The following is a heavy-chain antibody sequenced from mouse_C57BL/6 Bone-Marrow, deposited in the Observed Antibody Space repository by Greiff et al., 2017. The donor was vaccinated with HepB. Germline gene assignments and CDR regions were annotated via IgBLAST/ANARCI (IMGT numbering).Heavy chain of an antibody. J-gene: IGHJ2*01. Sequence: QVQLQQSGAELVRPGASVTLSCKASGYTFTDYEMHWVKQTPVHGLEWIGAIDPETGGTAYNQKFKGKAILTADKSSNTAYMEHRSLRSEDSAVYYCTRWGPYGRLFDYWGQGTTLTVSS. D-gene: IGHD1-1*01. CDR3: TRWGPYGRLFDY. CDR2: IDPETGGT. V-gene: IGHV1-15*01. CDR1: GYTFTDYE.